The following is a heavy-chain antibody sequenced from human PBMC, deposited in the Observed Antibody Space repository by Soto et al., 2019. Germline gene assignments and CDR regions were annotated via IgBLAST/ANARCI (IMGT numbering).Heavy chain of an antibody. CDR2: IYYSGST. CDR1: GGSISSYY. V-gene: IGHV4-59*08. CDR3: ARHPRDGPFDY. Sequence: PSETLSLTCTVSGGSISSYYWSWIRQPPGKGLEWIGYIYYSGSTNYNPSLKSRVTISVDTSKNQFSLKLSSVTAADTAVYYCARHPRDGPFDYWGQGTLVTVSS. J-gene: IGHJ4*02.